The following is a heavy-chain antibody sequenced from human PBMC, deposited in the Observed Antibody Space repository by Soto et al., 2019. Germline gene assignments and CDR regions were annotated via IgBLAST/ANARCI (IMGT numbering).Heavy chain of an antibody. CDR1: GYSFTNYG. V-gene: IGHV1-18*01. D-gene: IGHD6-19*01. CDR2: ISAFNGNT. J-gene: IGHJ6*03. CDR3: ARDRGVAPPVAGNTHYYYYMDV. Sequence: QDPLVQSGAEVKKPVASVTVSCKASGYSFTNYGITWVRQAPGQGLEWLGWISAFNGNTHYAQKVQGRVTMTTDASTSTAYMELRSLRSDDTAVYYCARDRGVAPPVAGNTHYYYYMDVWGKGTTVTVSS.